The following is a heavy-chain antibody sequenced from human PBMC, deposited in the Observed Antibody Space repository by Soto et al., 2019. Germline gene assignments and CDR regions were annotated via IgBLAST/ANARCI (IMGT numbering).Heavy chain of an antibody. Sequence: PGGSRRLSCIGFGFTLSPYHMHWLRQCGGRGLEWVSSIGTDDDTYYLDSVRGRFTISREDAKNSLYLQMDSLRAGDTAVYYCARAYYDNSGYPLGGMDVWGQGTMVTVSS. V-gene: IGHV3-13*01. J-gene: IGHJ6*02. CDR3: ARAYYDNSGYPLGGMDV. CDR1: GFTLSPYH. D-gene: IGHD3-22*01. CDR2: IGTDDDT.